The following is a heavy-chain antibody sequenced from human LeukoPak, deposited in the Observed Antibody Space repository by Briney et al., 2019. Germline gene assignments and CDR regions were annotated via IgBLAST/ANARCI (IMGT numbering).Heavy chain of an antibody. D-gene: IGHD2-21*01. CDR2: MYHNVNT. CDR3: ARGWLIATAPGAIEY. J-gene: IGHJ4*02. Sequence: PSQTLSLTCTVSGDYIYNGASYWSWFRQPPGKGLEWVGYMYHNVNTLYNAALKSRVSISGDRSKNQFSLNLRSATVADTAVYYCARGWLIATAPGAIEYWGQGTLVTVSS. V-gene: IGHV4-30-2*01. CDR1: GDYIYNGASY.